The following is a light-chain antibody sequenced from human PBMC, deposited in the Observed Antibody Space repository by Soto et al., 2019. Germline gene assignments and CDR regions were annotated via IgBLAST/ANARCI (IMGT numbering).Light chain of an antibody. Sequence: DIVMTQSPLSLPVTPGEPASISCRSSQSPLHSNGYKYLDWYLQKPGQSPQLLIYLGSNRASGVPERFSGSVSGTEFRMKISRVEAEDVGVYYCMQPLQSWTFGQGTKVEIK. CDR3: MQPLQSWT. CDR1: QSPLHSNGYKY. V-gene: IGKV2-28*01. CDR2: LGS. J-gene: IGKJ1*01.